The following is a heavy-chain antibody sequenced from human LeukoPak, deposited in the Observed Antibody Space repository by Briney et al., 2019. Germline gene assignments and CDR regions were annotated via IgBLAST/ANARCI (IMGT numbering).Heavy chain of an antibody. CDR3: ARDRTDDAGRNYHPMFDM. V-gene: IGHV3-74*01. CDR1: GFSFSSHW. J-gene: IGHJ3*02. CDR2: INLDGSNT. D-gene: IGHD3-10*01. Sequence: PGGSLRLSCAASGFSFSSHWMHWVRQVPGRGLVWVSRINLDGSNTIYADSVKGRFTISRDNAKNTLHLQMSSLRAEDTALYYCARDRTDDAGRNYHPMFDMWGQGTMVTVSS.